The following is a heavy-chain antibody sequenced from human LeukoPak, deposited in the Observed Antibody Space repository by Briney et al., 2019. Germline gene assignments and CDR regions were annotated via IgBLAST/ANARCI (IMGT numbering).Heavy chain of an antibody. CDR1: GYTFTSYY. CDR2: INPSGGST. J-gene: IGHJ4*02. CDR3: ARDAAAGIPLYYFDY. D-gene: IGHD6-13*01. Sequence: GASVKVSCKASGYTFTSYYMHWVRQAPGQGLEWMGIINPSGGSTSYAQKFQGRVTMTRDTSTSTVYMELSSLRSEDTAVYYCARDAAAGIPLYYFDYWGQGTLVTVSS. V-gene: IGHV1-46*01.